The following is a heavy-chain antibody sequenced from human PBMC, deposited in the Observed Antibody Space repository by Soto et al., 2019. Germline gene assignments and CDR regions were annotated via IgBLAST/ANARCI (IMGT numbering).Heavy chain of an antibody. J-gene: IGHJ4*02. CDR3: ARLWFAELFYFHY. CDR2: IYYTGST. V-gene: IGHV4-39*02. CDR1: GGSISSANYY. D-gene: IGHD3-10*01. Sequence: SETLSLTCTVSGGSISSANYYWGWIRQPPGKGLEWIATIYYTGSTYYNPSLKSRVTISVDTSKNHFSLKLTSVTAADTAVYYCARLWFAELFYFHYWDPGTLVTVSS.